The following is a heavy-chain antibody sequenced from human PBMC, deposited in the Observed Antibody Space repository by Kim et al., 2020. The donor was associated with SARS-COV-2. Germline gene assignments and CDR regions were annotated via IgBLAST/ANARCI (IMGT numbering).Heavy chain of an antibody. Sequence: SETLSLTCTVSGGSISSYYWSWIRQPPGKGLEWIGYIYYSGSTNYNPSLKSRVTISVDTSKNQFSLKLSSVTAADTAVYYCAGGRDVVRPSGWGQGTLVTVSS. J-gene: IGHJ4*02. CDR3: AGGRDVVRPSG. CDR1: GGSISSYY. D-gene: IGHD3-16*01. V-gene: IGHV4-59*13. CDR2: IYYSGST.